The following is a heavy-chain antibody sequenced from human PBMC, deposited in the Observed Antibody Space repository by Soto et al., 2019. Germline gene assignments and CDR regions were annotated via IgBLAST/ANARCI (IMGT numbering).Heavy chain of an antibody. D-gene: IGHD3-10*01. CDR2: FDPEDGET. V-gene: IGHV1-24*01. Sequence: GASVKVSCKVSGYTLTELSMHWVRQAPGEGLEWMGGFDPEDGETIYAQKFQGRVTMTEDTSTDTAYMELSSLRSEDTAVYYCATIHGFGEPPELSYFDYWGQGTLVTVSS. J-gene: IGHJ4*02. CDR1: GYTLTELS. CDR3: ATIHGFGEPPELSYFDY.